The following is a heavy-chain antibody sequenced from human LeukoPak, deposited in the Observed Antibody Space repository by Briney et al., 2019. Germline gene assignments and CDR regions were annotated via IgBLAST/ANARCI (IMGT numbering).Heavy chain of an antibody. V-gene: IGHV3-48*01. Sequence: PGGSLGLSCAASGFTFSSYSMNWARQAPGKGLEWVSYISSSRSTIYYADSVKGRFTISRDNAKNSLYLQMNSLRAEDTAVYYCARDRELLPDYWGQGTLVTVSS. D-gene: IGHD1-26*01. CDR3: ARDRELLPDY. CDR2: ISSSRSTI. CDR1: GFTFSSYS. J-gene: IGHJ4*02.